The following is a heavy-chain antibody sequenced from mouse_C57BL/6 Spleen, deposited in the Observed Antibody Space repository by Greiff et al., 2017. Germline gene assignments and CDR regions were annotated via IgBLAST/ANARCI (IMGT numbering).Heavy chain of an antibody. CDR2: ISDGSSYT. V-gene: IGHV5-4*03. Sequence: DVKLVESGGGLVKPGGSLKLSCAASGFTFSSYAMSWVRQTPEKRLEWVATISDGSSYTYYPDNVKGRFTISRDNAENNLYLQMSHLRSENTAMYYCANAIYYYVSSDPYAMDYWGQGTSVTVSS. CDR1: GFTFSSYA. CDR3: ANAIYYYVSSDPYAMDY. J-gene: IGHJ4*01. D-gene: IGHD1-1*01.